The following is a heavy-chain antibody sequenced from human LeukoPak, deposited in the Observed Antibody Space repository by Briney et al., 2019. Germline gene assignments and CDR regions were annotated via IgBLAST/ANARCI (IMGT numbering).Heavy chain of an antibody. D-gene: IGHD2-15*01. CDR2: INHSGST. CDR1: GGSFSGYY. Sequence: SETLSLTCAVYGGSFSGYYWSWIRQPPGKGLEWSGEINHSGSTNYNPSLKSRVTISVDTSKNQFSLKLSSVTAADTAVYYCARGRGYCSGGSCYKSDYWGQGTLVTVSS. J-gene: IGHJ4*02. V-gene: IGHV4-34*01. CDR3: ARGRGYCSGGSCYKSDY.